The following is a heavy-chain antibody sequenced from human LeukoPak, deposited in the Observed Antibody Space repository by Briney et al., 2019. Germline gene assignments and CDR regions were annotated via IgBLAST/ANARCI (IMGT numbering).Heavy chain of an antibody. CDR3: ARGIGKAFDI. V-gene: IGHV1-2*02. CDR2: INPSSGGT. CDR1: GYTFTGYY. Sequence: GASVKVSCTASGYTFTGYYMYWVRQAPGQGLEWMGWINPSSGGTNYAQKFQGRVTMTRDTSISTAYMELSRLRSDDTAVYYCARGIGKAFDIWGQGTMVTVSS. D-gene: IGHD1-26*01. J-gene: IGHJ3*02.